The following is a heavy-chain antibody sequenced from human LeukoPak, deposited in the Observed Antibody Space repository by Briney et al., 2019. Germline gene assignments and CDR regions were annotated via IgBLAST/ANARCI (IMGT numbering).Heavy chain of an antibody. CDR1: GYTFTSYD. J-gene: IGHJ4*02. V-gene: IGHV1-8*01. CDR2: MDPNSGNT. CDR3: ARGNWNDVVGYYFDY. D-gene: IGHD1-1*01. Sequence: GASVKVSCKASGYTFTSYDINWVRQATGQGLEWMGWMDPNSGNTGYAQKFQGRVTMTRNTSISTAYMELSSLRSEDTAVYYCARGNWNDVVGYYFDYWGQGTLVTVSS.